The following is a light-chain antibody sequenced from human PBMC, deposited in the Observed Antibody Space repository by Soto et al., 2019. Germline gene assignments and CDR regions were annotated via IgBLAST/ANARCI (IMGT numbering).Light chain of an antibody. J-gene: IGKJ1*01. CDR2: AAS. Sequence: DIQMTQSPSSLSASVGDRVTITCRASQGISIYLAWYQQKPGKVPKLMIYAASTLQSGVPSRFSGSGSGTDFTLTISSLQPEDVATYYCQKYNSAPWTFGQGTKVEIK. CDR1: QGISIY. CDR3: QKYNSAPWT. V-gene: IGKV1-27*01.